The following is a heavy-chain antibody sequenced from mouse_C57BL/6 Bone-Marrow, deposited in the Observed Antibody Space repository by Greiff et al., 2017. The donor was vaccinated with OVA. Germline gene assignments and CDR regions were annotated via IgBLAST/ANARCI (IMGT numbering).Heavy chain of an antibody. J-gene: IGHJ3*01. D-gene: IGHD2-5*01. CDR2: INPGSGGT. V-gene: IGHV1-54*01. CDR1: GYAFTNYL. CDR3: ARKPSYYSNYGFAY. Sequence: QVQLQQSGAELVRPGTSVKVSCKASGYAFTNYLIEWVKQRPGQGLEWIGVINPGSGGTNYNEKFKGKATLTADKSSSTAYMQLSSLTSEDSAVDFCARKPSYYSNYGFAYWGQGTLVTVSA.